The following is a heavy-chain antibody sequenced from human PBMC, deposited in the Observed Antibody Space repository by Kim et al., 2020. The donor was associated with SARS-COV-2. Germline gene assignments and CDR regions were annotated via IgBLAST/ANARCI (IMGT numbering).Heavy chain of an antibody. CDR1: GFTFSSYG. CDR2: IWYDGSNK. J-gene: IGHJ6*03. V-gene: IGHV3-33*01. D-gene: IGHD6-13*01. Sequence: GGSLRLSCAASGFTFSSYGMHWVRQAPGKGLEWMAHIWYDGSNKNYTASVKGRFAISRDNSKNTLYLQMNSLRAEDTAVYYCARVAAAGPYYYYYYMDVWGKGTTVTVSS. CDR3: ARVAAAGPYYYYYYMDV.